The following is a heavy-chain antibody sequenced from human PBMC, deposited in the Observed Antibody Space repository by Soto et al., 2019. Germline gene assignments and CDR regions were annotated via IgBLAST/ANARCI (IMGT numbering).Heavy chain of an antibody. V-gene: IGHV3-23*01. CDR1: GFIFSDYA. J-gene: IGHJ6*02. Sequence: VQLLESGGGLIQPGGSLRLSCAASGFIFSDYAMYWVRQAPGKGLEWVSVISGSDGTTYYADSVRGRFTISRDNSRNTVYLQMICLRAEDTAVYHCAKVIGGSESYWGGSHYYYALDVWGQGTTVTVSS. CDR3: AKVIGGSESYWGGSHYYYALDV. CDR2: ISGSDGTT. D-gene: IGHD3-10*01.